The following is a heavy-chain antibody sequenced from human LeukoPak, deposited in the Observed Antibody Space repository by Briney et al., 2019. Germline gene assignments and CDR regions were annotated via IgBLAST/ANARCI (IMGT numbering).Heavy chain of an antibody. CDR3: ARGQTYYFENGGPKPHWFDP. V-gene: IGHV4-39*01. CDR1: GGSISSRSYY. CDR2: IYYSGST. J-gene: IGHJ5*02. Sequence: SETLSLTCTVSGGSISSRSYYWGWIRQPPGKGLEWIGSIYYSGSTYYNPSLQSRVTISVDTSKNQFSLKLNSVTAADTAVYYCARGQTYYFENGGPKPHWFDPWGQGTLVTVSS. D-gene: IGHD3-22*01.